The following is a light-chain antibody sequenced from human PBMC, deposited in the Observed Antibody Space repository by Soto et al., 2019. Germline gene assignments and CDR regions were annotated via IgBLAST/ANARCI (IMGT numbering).Light chain of an antibody. Sequence: QSALTQPASVSGSPGQSITISCTGTSSDIGAYNFVSWYQQHPGKAPKLMLYDVNIRPSGVSNRFSGSKSGNTASLTISGLQAEDEADYYCTSWTTSTIMIFGGRTKLTVL. CDR1: SSDIGAYNF. CDR3: TSWTTSTIMI. CDR2: DVN. V-gene: IGLV2-14*03. J-gene: IGLJ2*01.